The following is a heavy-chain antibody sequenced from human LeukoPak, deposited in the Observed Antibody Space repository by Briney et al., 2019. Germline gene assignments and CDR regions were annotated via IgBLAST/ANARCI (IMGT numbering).Heavy chain of an antibody. D-gene: IGHD5-12*01. CDR2: ITGRSDKT. J-gene: IGHJ4*02. CDR3: AKGGGLDD. V-gene: IGHV3-23*01. CDR1: GFTFNKYD. Sequence: PGGSLRLSCAASGFTFNKYDMTWARQAPGKGLEWVSTITGRSDKTYYTDSVKGRFVTSRDNSKDTLYLQMNSLRAEDTALYYCAKGGGLDDLGQGALVTVSS.